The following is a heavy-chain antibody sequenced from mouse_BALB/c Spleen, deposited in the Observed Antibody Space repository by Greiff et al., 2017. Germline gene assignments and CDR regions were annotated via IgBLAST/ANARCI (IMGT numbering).Heavy chain of an antibody. V-gene: IGHV1-5*01. CDR3: TRPAYYGNYRFAY. J-gene: IGHJ3*01. CDR2: IYPGNSDT. D-gene: IGHD2-10*01. Sequence: EVQLQQSGTVLARPGASVKMSCKASGYTFTSYWMHWVKQRPGQGLEWIGAIYPGNSDTSYNQKFKGKAKLTAVTSTSTAYMELSSLTNEDSAVYYCTRPAYYGNYRFAYWGQGTLVTVSA. CDR1: GYTFTSYW.